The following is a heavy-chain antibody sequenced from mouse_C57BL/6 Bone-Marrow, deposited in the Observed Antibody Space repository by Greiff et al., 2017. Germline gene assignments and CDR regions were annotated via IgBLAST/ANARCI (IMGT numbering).Heavy chain of an antibody. CDR1: GYTFTDYN. Sequence: EVQLQQSGPELVKPGASVKIPCKASGYTFTDYNMDWVKQSHGKSLEWIGDINPNNGGTIYNQKFKGKATLTVDKSSSTAYMELRSLTSEDTAVYYCARGSITTVSYYFDYWGQGTTLTVSS. CDR3: ARGSITTVSYYFDY. CDR2: INPNNGGT. J-gene: IGHJ2*01. V-gene: IGHV1-18*01. D-gene: IGHD1-1*01.